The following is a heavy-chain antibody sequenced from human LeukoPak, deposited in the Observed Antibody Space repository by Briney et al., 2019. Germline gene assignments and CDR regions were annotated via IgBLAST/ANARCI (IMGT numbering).Heavy chain of an antibody. D-gene: IGHD4-17*01. CDR1: AASFSSHY. V-gene: IGHV4-59*11. CDR2: ISYIGST. Sequence: PSETLSLTCAVSAASFSSHYWTWIRQSPGKGLEWIGYISYIGSTNYNPSLKSRVTISIDTSRNQFSLRLRSVTAADTAVYYCARDLVTVTKGFDIWGQGTMVSVSS. J-gene: IGHJ3*02. CDR3: ARDLVTVTKGFDI.